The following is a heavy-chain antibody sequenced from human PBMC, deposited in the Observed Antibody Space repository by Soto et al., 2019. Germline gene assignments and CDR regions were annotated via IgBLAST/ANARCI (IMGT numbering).Heavy chain of an antibody. J-gene: IGHJ6*03. CDR3: ARVGCSSTSCYWGGYYYYYYMDV. CDR1: GGSFSGYY. Sequence: SETLSLTCAVYGGSFSGYYWSWIRQPPGKGLEWIGEINHSGSTNYNPSLKSRVTISVDTSKNQFSLKLSSVTAADTAVYYCARVGCSSTSCYWGGYYYYYYMDVWGKGTTVTVSS. V-gene: IGHV4-34*01. CDR2: INHSGST. D-gene: IGHD2-2*01.